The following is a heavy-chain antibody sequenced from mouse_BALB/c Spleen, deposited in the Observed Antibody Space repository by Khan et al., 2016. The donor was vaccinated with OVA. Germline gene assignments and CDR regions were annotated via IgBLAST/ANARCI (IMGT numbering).Heavy chain of an antibody. J-gene: IGHJ1*01. D-gene: IGHD2-4*01. V-gene: IGHV5-17*02. CDR2: ISSGSATI. CDR3: ARSLITTWYFDV. CDR1: GFTFSSFG. Sequence: EVQLQESGGGLVQPGGSRKLSCAASGFTFSSFGMHWVRQAPEKGLEWVAYISSGSATIYYADIVKGRFTISRDNPKNTLFLQMTSLRSEDTAIYYCARSLITTWYFDVWGAGTTVTVSS.